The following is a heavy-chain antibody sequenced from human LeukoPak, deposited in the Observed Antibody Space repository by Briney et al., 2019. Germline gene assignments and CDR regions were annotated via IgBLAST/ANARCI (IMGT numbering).Heavy chain of an antibody. CDR1: GGSIANKW. CDR3: ASYYHTRGWTFDI. V-gene: IGHV4-4*02. D-gene: IGHD3-22*01. Sequence: SETLSPTCVVSGGSIANKWCSWLRQPPGKGLEWIGEIHYNGDTNYISPLKSRVIMSVDRSKNQFSLNLTSVTAADTAVYYCASYYHTRGWTFDIWGQGTMVTVSS. CDR2: IHYNGDT. J-gene: IGHJ3*02.